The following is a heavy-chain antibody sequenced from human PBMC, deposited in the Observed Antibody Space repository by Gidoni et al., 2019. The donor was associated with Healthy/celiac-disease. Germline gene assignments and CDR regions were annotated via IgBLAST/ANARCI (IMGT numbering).Heavy chain of an antibody. CDR1: GGSISSYY. CDR2: IYYSGST. V-gene: IGHV4-59*08. D-gene: IGHD6-13*01. CDR3: ASPITNSSSWYGFDY. J-gene: IGHJ4*02. Sequence: QVQLQESGPGLVKPSETLSLTCTVSGGSISSYYWSWIRQHPGKGLEWIGDIYYSGSTNYNPSLKSRVTISVDTSKNQFSLKLSSVTAADTAVYYCASPITNSSSWYGFDYWGQGNPGHRLL.